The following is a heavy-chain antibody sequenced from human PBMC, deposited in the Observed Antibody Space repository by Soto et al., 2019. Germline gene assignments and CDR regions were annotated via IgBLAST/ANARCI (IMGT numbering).Heavy chain of an antibody. Sequence: SETLSLTCTISGGFISSTNYYWGWIRQSPGKGLEWVGSISYSGSTYYNPSLKSRVTISVDTSRTQFSLKPSSVTAADTAMYYCARRFPYSSNWDFDYWGQGTLVTVSS. CDR2: ISYSGST. D-gene: IGHD6-13*01. V-gene: IGHV4-39*01. CDR3: ARRFPYSSNWDFDY. J-gene: IGHJ4*02. CDR1: GGFISSTNYY.